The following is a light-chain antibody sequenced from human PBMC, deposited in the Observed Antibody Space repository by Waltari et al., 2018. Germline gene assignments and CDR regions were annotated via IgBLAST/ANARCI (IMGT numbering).Light chain of an antibody. V-gene: IGLV2-8*01. J-gene: IGLJ2*01. CDR2: EVS. CDR1: SSDVGGYNY. CDR3: SSYTGSNVV. Sequence: QSALTQPPSASESPGQSAAIPCTRTSSDVGGYNYVSRYQQHPGQAPKLMIYEVSKRPSGVPDRFSGSKSGNTASLTVSGLQAEDEADYYCSSYTGSNVVFGGGTKLTVL.